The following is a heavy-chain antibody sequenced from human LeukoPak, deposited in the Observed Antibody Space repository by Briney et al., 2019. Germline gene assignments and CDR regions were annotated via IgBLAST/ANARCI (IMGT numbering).Heavy chain of an antibody. CDR2: INPNSGGT. J-gene: IGHJ6*03. Sequence: ASVKVSCKASGYTFTGYYMHWVRQAPGQGLEWMGWINPNSGGTNYAQKFQGRVTMTRDTSISTAYMELSSLRSEDTAVYYCARGRDSSGWDIIYYYYYMDVWGKGTTVTISS. D-gene: IGHD6-19*01. CDR3: ARGRDSSGWDIIYYYYYMDV. V-gene: IGHV1-2*02. CDR1: GYTFTGYY.